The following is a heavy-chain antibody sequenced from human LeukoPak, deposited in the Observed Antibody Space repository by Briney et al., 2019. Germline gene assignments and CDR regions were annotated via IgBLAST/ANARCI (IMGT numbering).Heavy chain of an antibody. Sequence: SETLSLTCTVSGGSITSDAYYWSWIRQPPGKGLEWIGYIYYSGSTNYNPSLKSRVTISVDTSKNQLSLKLSSMTAADTAVYYCARGGLTLYWYFDLWGRGTLVTVSS. CDR1: GGSITSDAYY. J-gene: IGHJ2*01. V-gene: IGHV4-31*03. CDR2: IYYSGST. D-gene: IGHD3-22*01. CDR3: ARGGLTLYWYFDL.